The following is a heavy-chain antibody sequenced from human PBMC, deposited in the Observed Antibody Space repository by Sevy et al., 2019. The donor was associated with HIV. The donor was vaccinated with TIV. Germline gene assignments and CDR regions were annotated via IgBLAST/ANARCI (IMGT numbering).Heavy chain of an antibody. J-gene: IGHJ5*02. Sequence: ASVKVSCKASGYTFTGYYMHWVRQAPGQGLEWMGWINPNSGGTNYAQKFQGRVTMTRDTSISTAYMELSRLRSDDTAVDYCARGGYYDFWSGYLGNWFDPWGQGTLVTVSS. CDR2: INPNSGGT. CDR3: ARGGYYDFWSGYLGNWFDP. V-gene: IGHV1-2*02. D-gene: IGHD3-3*01. CDR1: GYTFTGYY.